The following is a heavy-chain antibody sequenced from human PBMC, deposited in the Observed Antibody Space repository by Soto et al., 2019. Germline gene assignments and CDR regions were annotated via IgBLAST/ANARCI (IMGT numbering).Heavy chain of an antibody. CDR1: GYSFTSYW. CDR3: ARPSRITIFGAPNYYGMDV. D-gene: IGHD3-3*01. CDR2: IDPSDSYT. J-gene: IGHJ6*02. Sequence: LGESLKISCKGSGYSFTSYWISWVRQMPGKGLEWMGRIDPSDSYTNYSPSFQGHVTISADKSISTAYLQWSSLKASDTAMYYCARPSRITIFGAPNYYGMDVWGQGTTVTVSS. V-gene: IGHV5-10-1*01.